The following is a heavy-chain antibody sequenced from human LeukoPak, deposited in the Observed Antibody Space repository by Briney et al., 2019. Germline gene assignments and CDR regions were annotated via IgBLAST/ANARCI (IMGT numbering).Heavy chain of an antibody. CDR1: GFTFSSTA. Sequence: GGSLRLSCAASGFTFSSTAMSWVRQAPGKGLEWVSGISSSGDSTHYADSVKGRFTISRDNSKNTLYLQMNSLRAEDTAVYYCAKGTKNYYDSSGCYFDYWGQGTLVAVSS. D-gene: IGHD3-22*01. J-gene: IGHJ4*02. CDR3: AKGTKNYYDSSGCYFDY. V-gene: IGHV3-23*01. CDR2: ISSSGDST.